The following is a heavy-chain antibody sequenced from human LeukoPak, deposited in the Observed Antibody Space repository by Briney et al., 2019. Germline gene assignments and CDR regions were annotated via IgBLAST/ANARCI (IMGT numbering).Heavy chain of an antibody. Sequence: GGSLRLSCAVSGFTLNSNAMCWVRQAPGKGLEWVSGISRMGVTTYYADSVKGRFTISRDTSKNTLYLQMNTLRPEDTAVYYCAKEEVPNDYWGQGTLVTVS. J-gene: IGHJ4*02. D-gene: IGHD2-2*01. CDR3: AKEEVPNDY. CDR2: ISRMGVTT. CDR1: GFTLNSNA. V-gene: IGHV3-23*01.